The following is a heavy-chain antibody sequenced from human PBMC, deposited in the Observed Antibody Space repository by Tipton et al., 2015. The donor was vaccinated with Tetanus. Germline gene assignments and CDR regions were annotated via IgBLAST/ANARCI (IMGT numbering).Heavy chain of an antibody. CDR1: GFTFSSYW. D-gene: IGHD3-22*01. V-gene: IGHV3-7*01. CDR3: ARDFSYYFDSKSGFDY. J-gene: IGHJ4*02. Sequence: SGFTFSSYWMSWVRQAPGKGLEWVANIKQDGSAKYYVDSVKGRFTISRDNAKNSLYLQMNSLRDEDTAVYYCARDFSYYFDSKSGFDYWGQGTLVTVSS. CDR2: IKQDGSAK.